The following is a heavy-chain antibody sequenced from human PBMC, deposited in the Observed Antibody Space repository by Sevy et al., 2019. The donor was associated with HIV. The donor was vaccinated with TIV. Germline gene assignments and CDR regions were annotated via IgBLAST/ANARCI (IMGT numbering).Heavy chain of an antibody. V-gene: IGHV1-24*01. D-gene: IGHD3-22*01. CDR2: FDPEDGET. Sequence: ASVKVSCKVSGYTLTELSMHWVRQPPGKGLEWMGRFDPEDGETIYAQKFLGRLTMTEDTSTDTAYMDLSSLRSEDTAVYYCATEDITMIPYGLDVWGQGTTLTVSS. CDR3: ATEDITMIPYGLDV. CDR1: GYTLTELS. J-gene: IGHJ6*02.